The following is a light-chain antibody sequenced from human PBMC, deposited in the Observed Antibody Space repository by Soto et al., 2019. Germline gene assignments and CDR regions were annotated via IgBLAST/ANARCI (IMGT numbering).Light chain of an antibody. CDR1: QSVSSSY. V-gene: IGKV3-20*01. Sequence: EIVLTQSPGTLSLSPGERVTLSCRASQSVSSSYLAWYQQKPGQAPRLLIYGASSRATGIPDRFSGSGSGTDFTLTISRLEPEDFAVYYCQHYDSSPYTFGQGTKLESK. CDR2: GAS. CDR3: QHYDSSPYT. J-gene: IGKJ2*01.